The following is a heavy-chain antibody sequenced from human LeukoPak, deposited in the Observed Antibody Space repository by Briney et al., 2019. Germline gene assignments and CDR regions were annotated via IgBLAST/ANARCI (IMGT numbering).Heavy chain of an antibody. Sequence: SETLSLTCTVSGGSISSYYWSWIRQPPGKGLEWIGYIYYSGSTYYNPSLKSRVTISVDTSKNQFSLKLSSVTAADTAVYYCARDQAAGSGWFDPWGQGTLVTVSS. D-gene: IGHD6-13*01. J-gene: IGHJ5*02. CDR1: GGSISSYY. CDR3: ARDQAAGSGWFDP. V-gene: IGHV4-59*06. CDR2: IYYSGST.